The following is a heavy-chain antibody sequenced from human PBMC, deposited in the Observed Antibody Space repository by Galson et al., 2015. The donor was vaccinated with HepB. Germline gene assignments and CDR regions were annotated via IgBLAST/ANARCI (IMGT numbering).Heavy chain of an antibody. D-gene: IGHD5-24*01. Sequence: QSGAEVKKPGQSLKISCKGSGYNFNNFWIGWVRQMPGRGLEWMAIMYPDDSDTYYSPSFQGQVSMSVDKSINTVYLQCLSLKASDTAIYYYARLGREMGDYWGQGTLVTVSS. J-gene: IGHJ4*02. CDR1: GYNFNNFW. CDR3: ARLGREMGDY. CDR2: MYPDDSDT. V-gene: IGHV5-51*01.